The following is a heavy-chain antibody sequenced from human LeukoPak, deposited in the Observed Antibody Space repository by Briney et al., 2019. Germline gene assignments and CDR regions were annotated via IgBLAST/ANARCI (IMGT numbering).Heavy chain of an antibody. Sequence: SVKVSCKASGGTFSRYAISWVRQAPGQGLEWMGRIIPIFGIANYAQKSQGRVTITADKSTSTAYMELSSLRSEDTAVYYCARSRAPYYDSSGQFDYWGQGTLVTVSS. CDR3: ARSRAPYYDSSGQFDY. J-gene: IGHJ4*02. CDR1: GGTFSRYA. D-gene: IGHD3-22*01. V-gene: IGHV1-69*04. CDR2: IIPIFGIA.